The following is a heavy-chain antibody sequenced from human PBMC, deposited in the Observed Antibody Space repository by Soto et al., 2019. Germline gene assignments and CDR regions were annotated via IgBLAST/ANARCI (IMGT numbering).Heavy chain of an antibody. J-gene: IGHJ4*02. CDR1: GGTFSSYT. Sequence: QVQLVQSGAEVKKPGSSVKVSCKASGGTFSSYTISWVRQAPGQGLEWMGRIIPILGIANYAQKFQGRVTITADNSTSTAYMELSSLRSEDTAVYYCARGRALYGSGSARPFDYWGQGTLVTVSS. CDR3: ARGRALYGSGSARPFDY. D-gene: IGHD3-10*01. V-gene: IGHV1-69*02. CDR2: IIPILGIA.